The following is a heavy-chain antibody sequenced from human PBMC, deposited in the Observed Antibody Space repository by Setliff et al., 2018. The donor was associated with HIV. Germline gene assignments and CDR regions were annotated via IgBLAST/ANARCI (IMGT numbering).Heavy chain of an antibody. CDR3: ARVGNNRLQFFDH. D-gene: IGHD5-12*01. J-gene: IGHJ4*02. CDR2: INAGNGNR. CDR1: GYGFSSYW. Sequence: GESLKISCKGSGYGFSSYWIGWVRQAPGQRPEWMARINAGNGNREYSPKFQGRVTITADTSASTMYMELSSLRSEDTAVYYCARVGNNRLQFFDHWGQGTLVTVSS. V-gene: IGHV1-3*01.